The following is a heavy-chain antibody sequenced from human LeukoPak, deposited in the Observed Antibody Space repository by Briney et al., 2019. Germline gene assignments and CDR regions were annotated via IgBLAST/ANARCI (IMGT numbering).Heavy chain of an antibody. CDR2: ITASSTTI. CDR1: GFPFSNYE. V-gene: IGHV3-48*03. D-gene: IGHD2-21*02. Sequence: RPGGSLRLSCAASGFPFSNYEMNWVRQAPGKGLEWISYITASSTTIYYADSVKGRFTISRDNAKNSLYLQMNGLRSEDTAVYYCAKGPGARGHFNWFDPWGQGTLVTVSS. J-gene: IGHJ5*02. CDR3: AKGPGARGHFNWFDP.